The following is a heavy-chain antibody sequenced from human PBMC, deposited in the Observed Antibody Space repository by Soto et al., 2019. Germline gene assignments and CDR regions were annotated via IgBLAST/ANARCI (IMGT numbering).Heavy chain of an antibody. CDR1: GFTFSSYS. Sequence: GSLRLSCAASGFTFSSYSMNWVRQAPGKGLEWVSPISSSSSYIYYADSVKGRFTISRDNAKNSLYLQMNSLRAEDTAVYYCASFGVENWFDPWGQGTLVTVSS. J-gene: IGHJ5*02. D-gene: IGHD3-10*01. CDR3: ASFGVENWFDP. CDR2: ISSSSSYI. V-gene: IGHV3-21*01.